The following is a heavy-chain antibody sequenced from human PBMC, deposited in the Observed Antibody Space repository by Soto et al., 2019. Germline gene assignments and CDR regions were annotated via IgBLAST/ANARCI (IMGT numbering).Heavy chain of an antibody. J-gene: IGHJ5*02. CDR1: GYTFTTYG. CDR3: ARDREAARPGWFDP. Sequence: QVQLVQSGAEVKKPGASVKVSCKASGYTFTTYGLSWMRQAPGQGLEWMGWISAYNGNTNYARKFQGRVTMTTDTSTSTAYMELRSLRSDDTAVYYCARDREAARPGWFDPWGQGTLVTVSS. CDR2: ISAYNGNT. D-gene: IGHD6-6*01. V-gene: IGHV1-18*04.